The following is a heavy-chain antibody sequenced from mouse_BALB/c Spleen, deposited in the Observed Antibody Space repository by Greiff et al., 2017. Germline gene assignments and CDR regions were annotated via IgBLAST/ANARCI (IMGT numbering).Heavy chain of an antibody. Sequence: EVKLVESGGGLVKLGGSLKLSCAASGFTFSSYYMSWVRQTPEKRLELVAAINSNGGSTYYPDTVKGRLTISRDNAKNTLYLQMSSLKSEDTALYYCARPDYYYGSSYWFAYWGQGTLVTVSA. V-gene: IGHV5-6-2*01. D-gene: IGHD1-1*01. J-gene: IGHJ3*01. CDR2: INSNGGST. CDR3: ARPDYYYGSSYWFAY. CDR1: GFTFSSYY.